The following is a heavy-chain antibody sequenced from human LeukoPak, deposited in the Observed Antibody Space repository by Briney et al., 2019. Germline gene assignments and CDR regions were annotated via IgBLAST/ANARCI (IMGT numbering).Heavy chain of an antibody. CDR2: IYYSGST. J-gene: IGHJ6*03. CDR1: GGSISSGDYY. V-gene: IGHV4-30-4*01. CDR3: ARTYSSSSKDYYYMDV. D-gene: IGHD6-6*01. Sequence: PSETLSLTCTVSGGSISSGDYYWSWIRQPPGKGLEWIGYIYYSGSTYYNPSLKSRVTISVDTSKNQFSLKLSSVTAADTAVYYCARTYSSSSKDYYYMDVWGKGTTVTVSS.